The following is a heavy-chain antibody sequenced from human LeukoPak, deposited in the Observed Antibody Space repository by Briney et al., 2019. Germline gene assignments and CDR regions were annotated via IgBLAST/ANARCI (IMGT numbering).Heavy chain of an antibody. Sequence: SETLSLTCSVSGGSISSSDYYWGWIRQTPGKGLEWVASAFKTGRAYYNPSLRSRATISVDTARNQFSLRLTSVTAADTAVYYCARIQGEIVVMSAAMGPWGRGTLVTVSS. CDR1: GGSISSSDYY. CDR3: ARIQGEIVVMSAAMGP. V-gene: IGHV4-39*01. CDR2: AFKTGRA. D-gene: IGHD2-21*01. J-gene: IGHJ5*02.